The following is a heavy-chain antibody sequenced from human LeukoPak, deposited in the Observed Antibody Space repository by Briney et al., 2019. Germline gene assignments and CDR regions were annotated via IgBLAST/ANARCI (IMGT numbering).Heavy chain of an antibody. Sequence: SETLSLTCTVSGDSVSSGDYYWSWIRQPPGEGLEWIGYIYYSGSTYYNPSLKSRVTISLDTSKNQFSLKLSSVTAADTAVYYCARDQTGLYNWFDPWGQGILVTVSS. CDR3: ARDQTGLYNWFDP. D-gene: IGHD1-1*01. V-gene: IGHV4-30-4*01. CDR1: GDSVSSGDYY. J-gene: IGHJ5*02. CDR2: IYYSGST.